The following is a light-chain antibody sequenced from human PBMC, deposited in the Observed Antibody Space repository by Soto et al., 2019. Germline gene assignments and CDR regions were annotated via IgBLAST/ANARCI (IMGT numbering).Light chain of an antibody. CDR2: DDS. V-gene: IGLV3-21*02. CDR1: SIGSNS. CDR3: QVWDSSINQAL. Sequence: SYELTQPPSLSVAPGQTARITCGEASIGSNSVHWYQQKPGQSPVLVVYDDSDRPAGIPERFSGSNSGNTATLTISRVEAGDEADYYCQVWDSSINQALFGGGTKLTV. J-gene: IGLJ2*01.